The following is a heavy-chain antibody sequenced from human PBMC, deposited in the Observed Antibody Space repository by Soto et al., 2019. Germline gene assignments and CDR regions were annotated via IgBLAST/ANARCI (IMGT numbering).Heavy chain of an antibody. J-gene: IGHJ4*02. CDR3: ARDPPPPDY. CDR1: GYTFASYA. Sequence: QVQLVQSGAEVKKPGASVKVSCKASGYTFASYAISWMRQAPGQGLEWMGWISAYNGNTNYAQKLQGRVTITTDASTSTAYMELRSRRSDDTAVYYCARDPPPPDYWGQGTLVTVSS. CDR2: ISAYNGNT. V-gene: IGHV1-18*01.